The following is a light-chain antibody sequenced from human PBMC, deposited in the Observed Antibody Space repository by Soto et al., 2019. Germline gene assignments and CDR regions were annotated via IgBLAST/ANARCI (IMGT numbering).Light chain of an antibody. Sequence: QSALTQPPSASGSPGQSVTISCTGTSSDVGGYKYVSWYQQHPGKAPKLMIYEVSKRPSGVPDRFSGSKSGNTASLTVSGLQVEDEADYYCSSYAGSNNVIFGGGTKVTVL. CDR2: EVS. CDR1: SSDVGGYKY. J-gene: IGLJ2*01. CDR3: SSYAGSNNVI. V-gene: IGLV2-8*01.